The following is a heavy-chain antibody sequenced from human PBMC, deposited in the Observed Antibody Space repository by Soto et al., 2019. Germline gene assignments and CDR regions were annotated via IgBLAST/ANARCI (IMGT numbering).Heavy chain of an antibody. CDR2: INHSGST. CDR3: ARGGYCSGGSCPDAFDI. Sequence: SETRSLTCAVYGGSFSGYYWSWIRQPPGKGLEWIGEINHSGSTNYNPSLKSRVTISVDTSKNQFSLKLSSVTAADTAVYYCARGGYCSGGSCPDAFDIWGQGTMVTVSS. V-gene: IGHV4-34*01. CDR1: GGSFSGYY. J-gene: IGHJ3*02. D-gene: IGHD2-15*01.